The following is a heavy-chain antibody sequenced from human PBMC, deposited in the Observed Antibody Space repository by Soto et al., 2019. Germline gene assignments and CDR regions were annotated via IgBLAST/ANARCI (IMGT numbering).Heavy chain of an antibody. J-gene: IGHJ5*02. D-gene: IGHD3-3*01. CDR3: ARDRLSDPYDFWSGYWWFDP. V-gene: IGHV1-18*01. CDR1: GCTFTSYG. Sequence: GASVKVSCKASGCTFTSYGISWVRQAPGQGLEWMGWISAYNGNTNYAQKLQGRVTMTTDTSTSTAYMELRSLRSDDTAVYYCARDRLSDPYDFWSGYWWFDPWGQGTLVTVSS. CDR2: ISAYNGNT.